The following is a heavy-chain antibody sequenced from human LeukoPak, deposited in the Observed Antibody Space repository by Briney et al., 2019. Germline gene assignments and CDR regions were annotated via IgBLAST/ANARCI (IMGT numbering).Heavy chain of an antibody. D-gene: IGHD3-10*01. Sequence: GGSLRLSGAASGFTFSSNAMSWVRQAPGKGLEWVSALTGTGGTTYYADSVKGRFTISRDNSKNTLYLQMNSLRAEDTAVYYCVKAIGSGAYYRPDYWGQGTLVTVSS. J-gene: IGHJ4*02. CDR2: LTGTGGTT. V-gene: IGHV3-23*01. CDR1: GFTFSSNA. CDR3: VKAIGSGAYYRPDY.